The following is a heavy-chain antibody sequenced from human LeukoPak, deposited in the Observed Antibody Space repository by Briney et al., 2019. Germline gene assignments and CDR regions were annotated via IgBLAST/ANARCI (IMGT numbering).Heavy chain of an antibody. Sequence: GVSLRLSCAASGFTFSSYAMSWVRQAPGKGLEWVSAISGSGGSTYYADSVKGRFTISRDNSKNTLYLQMNSLRAEDTAVYYCAKSGLLWFRELWGALSFDSWGQGTLVTVSS. J-gene: IGHJ4*02. CDR2: ISGSGGST. CDR3: AKSGLLWFRELWGALSFDS. D-gene: IGHD3-10*01. CDR1: GFTFSSYA. V-gene: IGHV3-23*01.